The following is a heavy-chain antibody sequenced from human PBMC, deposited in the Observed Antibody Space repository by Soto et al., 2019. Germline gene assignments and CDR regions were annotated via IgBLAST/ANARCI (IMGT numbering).Heavy chain of an antibody. D-gene: IGHD2-2*01. J-gene: IGHJ6*03. CDR2: MNPNSGNT. V-gene: IGHV1-8*01. CDR3: ARAEVVPAARRYYYYMDV. CDR1: GYTFTSYD. Sequence: ASVKVSCKASGYTFTSYDINWVRLATGKGLEWMGWMNPNSGNTGYAQKFQGRVTMTRNTSISTAYMELSSLRSEDTAVYYCARAEVVPAARRYYYYMDVWGKGTTVTV.